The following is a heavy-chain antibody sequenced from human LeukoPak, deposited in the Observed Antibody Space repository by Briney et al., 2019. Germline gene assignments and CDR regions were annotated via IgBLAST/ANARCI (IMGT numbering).Heavy chain of an antibody. J-gene: IGHJ4*02. Sequence: ASVKVSCKASGYTFTSYGIGWVRQAPGQGLEWMGWISAYNGNTNYAQKLQGRVTMTTDTSTSTAYMELRSLRSDDTAVYYCARDPYYDYVWGSYRPIDYWGQGTLVTVSS. CDR3: ARDPYYDYVWGSYRPIDY. D-gene: IGHD3-16*02. CDR1: GYTFTSYG. CDR2: ISAYNGNT. V-gene: IGHV1-18*01.